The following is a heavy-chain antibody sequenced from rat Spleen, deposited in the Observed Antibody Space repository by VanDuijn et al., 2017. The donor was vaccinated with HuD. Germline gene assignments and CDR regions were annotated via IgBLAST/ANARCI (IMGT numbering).Heavy chain of an antibody. V-gene: IGHV5-7*01. J-gene: IGHJ2*01. D-gene: IGHD2-3*01. CDR1: GFTFSDYN. CDR2: IIYDGSST. Sequence: EVQLVESGGGLVQPGRSLKLSCAASGFTFSDYNMAWVRQAPNKGLEWVATIIYDGSSTYYRDSVKGRFTISRDDAKSTLFLRMDSLRSEDTATYYCAREADIPFHYFDYWGQGVMVTVSS. CDR3: AREADIPFHYFDY.